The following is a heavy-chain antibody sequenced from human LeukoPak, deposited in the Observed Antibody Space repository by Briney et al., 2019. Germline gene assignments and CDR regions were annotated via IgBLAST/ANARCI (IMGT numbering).Heavy chain of an antibody. Sequence: SVKVSCKASGGTFSSYAISWVRQAAGQGLEWMGGIIPIFGTANYAQKFQGRVTITADESTSTAYMELSSLRSEDTAVYYCARDPARSGYSYGYSDYWGQGTLVTVSS. J-gene: IGHJ4*02. CDR1: GGTFSSYA. D-gene: IGHD5-18*01. CDR2: IIPIFGTA. V-gene: IGHV1-69*13. CDR3: ARDPARSGYSYGYSDY.